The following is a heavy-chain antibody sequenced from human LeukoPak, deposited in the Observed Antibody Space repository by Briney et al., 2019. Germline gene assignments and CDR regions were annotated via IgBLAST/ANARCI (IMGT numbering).Heavy chain of an antibody. Sequence: ASVKVSCKASGYTFTSYYMHWVRQAPGQGLEWMGIINPSGGSTSYAQKFQGRVTITTDESTSTAYMELSSLRSEDTAVYYCASATRPSLYYYYYMDVWGKGTTVTVSS. CDR2: INPSGGST. V-gene: IGHV1-46*01. CDR1: GYTFTSYY. J-gene: IGHJ6*03. D-gene: IGHD1-1*01. CDR3: ASATRPSLYYYYYMDV.